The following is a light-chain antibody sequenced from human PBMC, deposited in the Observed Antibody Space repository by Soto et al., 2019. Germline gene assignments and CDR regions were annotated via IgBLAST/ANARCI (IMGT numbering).Light chain of an antibody. CDR3: QQRRNWPPA. CDR2: DAS. Sequence: EIVLTQSPATLSLSPGERATLSCRASQSVSSYLAWYQQKPGQAPRLLIYDASNRATGIPARFSGSGSGTDFNLTISSLEPEDFSVYYCQQRRNWPPAFGGGTKVEIK. J-gene: IGKJ4*01. V-gene: IGKV3-11*01. CDR1: QSVSSY.